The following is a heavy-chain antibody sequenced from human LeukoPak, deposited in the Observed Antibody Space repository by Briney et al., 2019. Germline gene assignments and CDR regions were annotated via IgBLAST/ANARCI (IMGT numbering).Heavy chain of an antibody. CDR2: IYYSGST. CDR3: ARPIRYFDWVRGQDWFDP. Sequence: PSETLSLTCTVSGGSISSYYWSWIRQPPGKGLEWIGYIYYSGSTNYNPSLKSRVTILVDTSKNQFSLKLSSVTAADTAVYYCARPIRYFDWVRGQDWFDPWGQGTLATVSS. J-gene: IGHJ5*02. V-gene: IGHV4-59*08. CDR1: GGSISSYY. D-gene: IGHD3-9*01.